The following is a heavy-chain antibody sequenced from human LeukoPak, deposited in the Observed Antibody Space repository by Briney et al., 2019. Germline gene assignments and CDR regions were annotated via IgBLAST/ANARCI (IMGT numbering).Heavy chain of an antibody. Sequence: PGGSLRLSCAASGFTFSSYSMNWVRQAPGKGLEWVSSISSSSSYIYYADSVKGRFTISRDNAKNSLYLQMNSLRAEDTAVYYCARDFDPIENWFDPWGQGTLVTVSS. V-gene: IGHV3-21*01. D-gene: IGHD3-9*01. J-gene: IGHJ5*02. CDR1: GFTFSSYS. CDR2: ISSSSSYI. CDR3: ARDFDPIENWFDP.